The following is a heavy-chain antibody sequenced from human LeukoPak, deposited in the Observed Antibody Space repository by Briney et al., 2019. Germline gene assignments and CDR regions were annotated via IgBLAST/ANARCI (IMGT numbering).Heavy chain of an antibody. CDR2: INHSGST. D-gene: IGHD3-10*01. V-gene: IGHV4-34*01. CDR1: GGSFSGYY. Sequence: SETLSLTCAVYGGSFSGYYWSWIRQPPGKGLEWIGEINHSGSTNYNPSLKSRVTISVDTSKNQFSLKLSSVTAADTAVYYCARVWVVRGVIRWGQGTLVTVSS. CDR3: ARVWVVRGVIR. J-gene: IGHJ4*02.